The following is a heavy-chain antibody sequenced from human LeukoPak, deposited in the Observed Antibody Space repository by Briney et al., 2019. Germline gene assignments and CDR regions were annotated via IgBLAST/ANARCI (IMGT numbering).Heavy chain of an antibody. Sequence: ASVKVSCKASGYKFNRFGISWVRQAPGQGLEWMGWISAQNGNTNYAEKLRGRVTMSTDTFTSTAYIEVRNLRSDDTPMYYCARXVVHXVTTLDYWGQGTLVTVSS. CDR3: ARXVVHXVTTLDY. V-gene: IGHV1-18*01. J-gene: IGHJ4*02. CDR2: ISAQNGNT. D-gene: IGHD4-17*01. CDR1: GYKFNRFG.